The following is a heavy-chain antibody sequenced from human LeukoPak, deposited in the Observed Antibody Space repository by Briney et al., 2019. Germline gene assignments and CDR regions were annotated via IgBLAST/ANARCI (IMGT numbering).Heavy chain of an antibody. Sequence: PSETLSLTCTVSVGSISSYYWSWIRQPAGKGLEWSGHIFTSGSTNYNPSLKGRVTISVDTSKNQFSLKLSSVTAADTAVYYCASDFKDSSSSMVYYYYYYMDVWGKGTTVTVPS. CDR2: IFTSGST. CDR1: VGSISSYY. CDR3: ASDFKDSSSSMVYYYYYYMDV. J-gene: IGHJ6*03. D-gene: IGHD6-6*01. V-gene: IGHV4-4*07.